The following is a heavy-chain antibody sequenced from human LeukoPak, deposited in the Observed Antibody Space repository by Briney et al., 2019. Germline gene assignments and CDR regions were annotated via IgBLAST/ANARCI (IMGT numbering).Heavy chain of an antibody. J-gene: IGHJ4*02. D-gene: IGHD6-13*01. CDR1: GFTFTNYG. CDR3: ARETAAAFFDY. V-gene: IGHV3-30*03. Sequence: GGSLRLSCAASGFTFTNYGFHWVRQAPGKGLEWVAGLAYDGSDKSYADSVKGRFTISRDNSENTLFLQMNSLRADDMAVYYCARETAAAFFDYWGQGTLVTVSS. CDR2: LAYDGSDK.